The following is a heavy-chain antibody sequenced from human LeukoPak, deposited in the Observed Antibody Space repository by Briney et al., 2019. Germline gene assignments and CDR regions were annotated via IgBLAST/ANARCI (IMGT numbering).Heavy chain of an antibody. V-gene: IGHV1-18*04. CDR3: ATYAGYSSSWYLGY. CDR2: MSVYNGNT. D-gene: IGHD6-13*01. Sequence: ASVKLSCKASGYTFTSYGISWERQAHGPGHERMGWMSVYNGNTNYEQKFQSRVTMTTDTSTSTAYMELRSLRSDDTAVYYCATYAGYSSSWYLGYWGQGTLVTVSP. CDR1: GYTFTSYG. J-gene: IGHJ4*02.